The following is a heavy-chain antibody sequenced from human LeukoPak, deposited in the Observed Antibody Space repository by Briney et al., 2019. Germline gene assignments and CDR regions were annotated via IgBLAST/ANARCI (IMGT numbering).Heavy chain of an antibody. Sequence: GGSLRLSCAASGFTSSSYWMSWVRQAPGKGLEWVANIKQDGSEKYYVDSVKGRFTISRDNAKNSLYLQMNSLRAEDTAVYYCARETHIVVVTATFDYWGQGTLVTVSS. CDR3: ARETHIVVVTATFDY. D-gene: IGHD2-21*02. CDR1: GFTSSSYW. CDR2: IKQDGSEK. J-gene: IGHJ4*02. V-gene: IGHV3-7*01.